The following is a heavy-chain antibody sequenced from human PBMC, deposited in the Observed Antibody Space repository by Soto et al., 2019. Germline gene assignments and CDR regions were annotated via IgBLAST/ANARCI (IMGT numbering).Heavy chain of an antibody. CDR2: IIPIFGTA. J-gene: IGHJ3*02. CDR1: GGTFSSYA. CDR3: ARGLIYYDSSGYYIDSFDI. Sequence: QVQLVQSGAEVKKPGSSVKVSCKASGGTFSSYAISWVRQAPGQGLEWMGGIIPIFGTANYAQKFQGRVTITADESKSTAYMELSSLRSEDTAVYYCARGLIYYDSSGYYIDSFDIWGQGTMVTVSS. V-gene: IGHV1-69*01. D-gene: IGHD3-22*01.